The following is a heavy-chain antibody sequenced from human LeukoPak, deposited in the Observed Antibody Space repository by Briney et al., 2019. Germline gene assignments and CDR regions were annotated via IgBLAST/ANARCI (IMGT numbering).Heavy chain of an antibody. Sequence: SETLSLTCAVYGGSFSGYYWNWIRQPPGKGLEWIGEINHSGSTNYIPSLKSRVTISVDTSKNQFSLKLSSVTPADPAVYYCARGSKMLGYNWFDPWGQGTLVTVSS. J-gene: IGHJ5*02. V-gene: IGHV4-34*01. CDR2: INHSGST. D-gene: IGHD1-26*01. CDR1: GGSFSGYY. CDR3: ARGSKMLGYNWFDP.